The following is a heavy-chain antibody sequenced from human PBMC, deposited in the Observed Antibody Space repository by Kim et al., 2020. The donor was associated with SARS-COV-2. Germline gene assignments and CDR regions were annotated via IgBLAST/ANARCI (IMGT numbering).Heavy chain of an antibody. D-gene: IGHD3-22*01. CDR2: IYTSGST. Sequence: SETLSLTCTVSGGSISSYYWSWIRQPAGKGLEWIGRIYTSGSTNYNPSLKSRVTMSVDTSKNQFSLKLSSVTAADTAVYYCAREYHYYDSSGYYGWFDPWGQGTLVTVSS. CDR1: GGSISSYY. V-gene: IGHV4-4*07. CDR3: AREYHYYDSSGYYGWFDP. J-gene: IGHJ5*02.